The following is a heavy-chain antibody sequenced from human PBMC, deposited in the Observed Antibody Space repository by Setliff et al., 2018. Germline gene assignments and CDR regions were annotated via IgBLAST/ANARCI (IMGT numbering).Heavy chain of an antibody. CDR2: ISRSSTYI. J-gene: IGHJ3*02. CDR1: GFTFSTHS. Sequence: GGSLRLSCAASGFTFSTHSMNWGRQAPGKGLERVSSISRSSTYIYYADSRKGRFTSSRDNAKNSLYLQMNSLSAEDTAVYYCASAGHSGSWFPFDAFHIWGQGTMVTVSS. D-gene: IGHD6-13*01. CDR3: ASAGHSGSWFPFDAFHI. V-gene: IGHV3-21*01.